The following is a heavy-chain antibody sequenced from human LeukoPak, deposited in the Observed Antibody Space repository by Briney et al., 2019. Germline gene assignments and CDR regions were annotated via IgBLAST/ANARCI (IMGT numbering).Heavy chain of an antibody. D-gene: IGHD3-22*01. CDR2: ISAYNGNT. CDR1: GYTFISYG. Sequence: ASVKVSCKASGYTFISYGISWVRQAPGQGLEWMGWISAYNGNTNYAQKLQGRVTMTTDTSTGTAYMELRSLRSDDTAVYYCAREGLLTYYYDSSGPYSTVNWFDPWGQGTLVTVSS. J-gene: IGHJ5*02. CDR3: AREGLLTYYYDSSGPYSTVNWFDP. V-gene: IGHV1-18*01.